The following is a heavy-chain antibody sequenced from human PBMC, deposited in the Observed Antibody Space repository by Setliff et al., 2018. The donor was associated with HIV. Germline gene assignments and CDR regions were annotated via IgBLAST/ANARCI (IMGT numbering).Heavy chain of an antibody. D-gene: IGHD5-12*01. V-gene: IGHV3-15*01. CDR3: TTENPWLRFGH. CDR2: IRNKKNGGTT. J-gene: IGHJ5*02. Sequence: GSLRLSCAAAGFPFSNAWMTWVRQAPGKGLEWVARIRNKKNGGTTYYAAPVEGRFTISRDDSKNTLSLQMNSLKTEDTAIYYCTTENPWLRFGHWGQGTLVTVSS. CDR1: GFPFSNAW.